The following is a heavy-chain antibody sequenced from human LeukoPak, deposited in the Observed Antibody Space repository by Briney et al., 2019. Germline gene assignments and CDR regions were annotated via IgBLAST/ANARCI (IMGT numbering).Heavy chain of an antibody. D-gene: IGHD7-27*01. J-gene: IGHJ4*02. CDR3: ASPLGPSVDFDY. V-gene: IGHV3-74*01. CDR2: ISGDGSRT. CDR1: GFTFSSNW. Sequence: PGGSLRLSCAASGFTFSSNWMHWVRQAPGKGLVWVSRISGDGSRTDYADSVKGRFTISRDNRKNTLYLQMNSLRAEDTAVYYCASPLGPSVDFDYWGQGTLVTVSS.